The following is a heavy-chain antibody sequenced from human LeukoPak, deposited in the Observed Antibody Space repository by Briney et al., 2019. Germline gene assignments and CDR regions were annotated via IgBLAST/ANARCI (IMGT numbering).Heavy chain of an antibody. Sequence: PGGSLRLSCAASGFTLRSYWMHWVRQIPGKGLVWVSRISSDGSSTSYADSVKGRFTISRDNAKNTLYLQMNSLRAEDTAVYYCARVGCSGGSCIDYWGQGTLVTVSS. D-gene: IGHD2-15*01. CDR2: ISSDGSST. CDR1: GFTLRSYW. V-gene: IGHV3-74*01. CDR3: ARVGCSGGSCIDY. J-gene: IGHJ4*02.